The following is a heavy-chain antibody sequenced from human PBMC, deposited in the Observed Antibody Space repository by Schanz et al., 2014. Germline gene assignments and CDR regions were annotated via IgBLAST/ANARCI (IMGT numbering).Heavy chain of an antibody. CDR2: FDAHDGRA. J-gene: IGHJ5*02. D-gene: IGHD2-2*01. V-gene: IGHV3-23*04. Sequence: EVQLVESGGGLVQPGGSLRLSCEASGFSFGNYGMSWVRQAPGKGLEWVSGFDAHDGRAYYADSAKGRFTISRDNSKSTLYLQMNSLRPEDTAVYYCARAGYDADNWFDPWGQGTLVTVSS. CDR1: GFSFGNYG. CDR3: ARAGYDADNWFDP.